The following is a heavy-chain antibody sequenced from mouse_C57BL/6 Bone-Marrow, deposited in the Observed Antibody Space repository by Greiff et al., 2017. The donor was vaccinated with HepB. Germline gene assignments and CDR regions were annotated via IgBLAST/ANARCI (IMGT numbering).Heavy chain of an antibody. CDR3: ARWLLEGY. CDR2: INPNNGGT. Sequence: EVQLQQSGPELVKPGASVKISCKASGYTFTDYYINWVKQSHGKSLEWIGDINPNNGGTSYNQKFKGKATLTVDKSSSTAYMELRSLTSEDSAVYYCARWLLEGYWGQGTTLTVSS. J-gene: IGHJ2*01. D-gene: IGHD2-3*01. V-gene: IGHV1-26*01. CDR1: GYTFTDYY.